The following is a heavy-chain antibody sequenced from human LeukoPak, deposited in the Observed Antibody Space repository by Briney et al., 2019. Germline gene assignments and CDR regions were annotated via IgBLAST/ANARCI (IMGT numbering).Heavy chain of an antibody. CDR1: GYTLTELS. D-gene: IGHD1-26*01. J-gene: IGHJ4*02. CDR2: FDPEDGET. Sequence: VASVKVSCKVSGYTLTELSMHWVRQAPGKGLEWMGGFDPEDGETIYAQKFQGRVTMTEDTSTDTAYMELSSLRSEDTAVYYCATSVASYYVLEAYWGQXTPVXVSS. CDR3: ATSVASYYVLEAY. V-gene: IGHV1-24*01.